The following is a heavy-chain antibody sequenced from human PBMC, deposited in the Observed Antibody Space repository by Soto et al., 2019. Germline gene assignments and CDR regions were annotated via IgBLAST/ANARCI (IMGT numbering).Heavy chain of an antibody. D-gene: IGHD6-19*01. V-gene: IGHV3-33*01. Sequence: QVQLVESGGGVVQPGRSLRLSCAASGFTFSTYGMHWVRQAPGKGLEWVAVIWYDGSNKYYADSVKGRFTISRDNSKNTLYLKMNSLRAEDTAVYYCAREFSSGWYRYGMDVWGQGTTVTVSS. CDR3: AREFSSGWYRYGMDV. J-gene: IGHJ6*02. CDR2: IWYDGSNK. CDR1: GFTFSTYG.